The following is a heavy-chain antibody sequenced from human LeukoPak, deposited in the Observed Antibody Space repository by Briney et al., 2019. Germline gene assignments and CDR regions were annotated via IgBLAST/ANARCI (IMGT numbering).Heavy chain of an antibody. Sequence: ASVKVSCKASGYTSTGYYMHWVRQAPGQGLEWMGWINPNSGGTNYAQKFQGRVTMTRDTSISTAYMELSRLRSDDTAVYYCASASWDYVWGSYRSKDDYWGQGALVTVSS. CDR2: INPNSGGT. J-gene: IGHJ4*02. CDR3: ASASWDYVWGSYRSKDDY. D-gene: IGHD3-16*02. CDR1: GYTSTGYY. V-gene: IGHV1-2*02.